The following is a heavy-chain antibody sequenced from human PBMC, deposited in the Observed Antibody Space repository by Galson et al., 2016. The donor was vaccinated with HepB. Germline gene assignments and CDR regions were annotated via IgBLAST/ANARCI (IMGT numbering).Heavy chain of an antibody. CDR2: IYSGGIT. V-gene: IGHV3-66*02. D-gene: IGHD5-18*01. CDR1: GFTVSSNY. CDR3: AKGGVWKQLWLSFDY. Sequence: SLRLSCAASGFTVSSNYMTWVRQAPGKGLEWVSIIYSGGITHYTDSVRGRFTISRDNSKNTLYLQMNSLRAEDTAMYYCAKGGVWKQLWLSFDYWGQGTLVTVSS. J-gene: IGHJ4*02.